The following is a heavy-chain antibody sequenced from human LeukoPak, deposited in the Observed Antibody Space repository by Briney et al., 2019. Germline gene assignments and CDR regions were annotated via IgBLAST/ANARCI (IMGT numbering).Heavy chain of an antibody. Sequence: GGSLRLSCAASGFNFNIYEMNWVRQAPGKGLEWISYISSSGSIILYADSVKGRFTISRDNAKKLVYLQMNSLRSDDTALYYCAKDQWLVLNYWGQGTLVTVSS. CDR1: GFNFNIYE. J-gene: IGHJ4*02. CDR3: AKDQWLVLNY. CDR2: ISSSGSII. V-gene: IGHV3-48*03. D-gene: IGHD6-19*01.